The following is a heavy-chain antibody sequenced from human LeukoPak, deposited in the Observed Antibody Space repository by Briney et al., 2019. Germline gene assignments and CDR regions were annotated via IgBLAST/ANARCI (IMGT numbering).Heavy chain of an antibody. V-gene: IGHV1-2*02. Sequence: ASVKVSCKASGYTFTAYYIFWVRQAPGQGLEWMGWINPKSGGTNSAQNFQGRVTMTRDTSIDTAYMEMSSLTSDDTAIYYCARSVNPKRAAGKSWFDPWGQGTLVTVSS. CDR2: INPKSGGT. J-gene: IGHJ5*02. D-gene: IGHD6-25*01. CDR1: GYTFTAYY. CDR3: ARSVNPKRAAGKSWFDP.